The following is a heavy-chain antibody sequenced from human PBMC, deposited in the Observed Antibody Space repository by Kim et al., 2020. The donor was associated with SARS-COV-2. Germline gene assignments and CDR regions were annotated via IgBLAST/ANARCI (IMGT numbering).Heavy chain of an antibody. Sequence: GGSLRLSCADSGFTFRIYGMHWVRQAPGKGLEWVAVISYDGSNKYSADSVKGRFTISRDNSKNTLYLQMNSLRAEDTAVYYCAKGIQLWPYYYYGMDVWGQGTTVTVSS. J-gene: IGHJ6*02. CDR3: AKGIQLWPYYYYGMDV. D-gene: IGHD5-18*01. CDR2: ISYDGSNK. CDR1: GFTFRIYG. V-gene: IGHV3-30*18.